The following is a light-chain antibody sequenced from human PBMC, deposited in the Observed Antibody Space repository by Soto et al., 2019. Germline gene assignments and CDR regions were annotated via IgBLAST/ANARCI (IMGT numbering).Light chain of an antibody. CDR2: ATS. Sequence: DIQMTQSPASLSASVGDRVTITCRASQSISTSLNWYQQKPGRAPNLLIYATSSSQSGVPSRFSGSGFGTDFTLTTSSLQPEDFATYYCQQTYSGPRTFGQGTKVDIK. V-gene: IGKV1-39*01. CDR1: QSISTS. J-gene: IGKJ1*01. CDR3: QQTYSGPRT.